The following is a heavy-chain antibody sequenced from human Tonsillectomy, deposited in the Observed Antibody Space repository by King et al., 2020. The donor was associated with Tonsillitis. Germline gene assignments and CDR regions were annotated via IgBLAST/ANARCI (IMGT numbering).Heavy chain of an antibody. CDR1: GFTFDDYA. CDR3: AKDSGERYFDWLFIN. D-gene: IGHD3-9*01. CDR2: FSWNRGSI. Sequence: VQLVESGGGLVQPGMSLRLSCAASGFTFDDYAMHWVRQAPGKGLGWVSGFSWNRGSICYSDSVKGRFTISRDNAKNSPYLQMNSLRAEDTALYYCAKDSGERYFDWLFINWGQGTLVTVSS. V-gene: IGHV3-9*01. J-gene: IGHJ4*02.